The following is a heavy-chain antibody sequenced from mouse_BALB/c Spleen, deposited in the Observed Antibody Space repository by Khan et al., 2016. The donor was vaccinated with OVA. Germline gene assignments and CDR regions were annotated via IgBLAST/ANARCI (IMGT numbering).Heavy chain of an antibody. J-gene: IGHJ4*01. CDR1: GHTFTKFG. CDR3: SSPPYFSDVLDN. Sequence: QIQLVQSGPELKKPGETVKISCKASGHTFTKFGMNWVKQAPGKGLKWMGWINTYTGEPTYADDFHGRFAFSLETSASTAYLQINNLKNEDTATYFCSSPPYFSDVLDNGGQGTSVTVSP. CDR2: INTYTGEP. V-gene: IGHV9-3-1*01. D-gene: IGHD2-10*01.